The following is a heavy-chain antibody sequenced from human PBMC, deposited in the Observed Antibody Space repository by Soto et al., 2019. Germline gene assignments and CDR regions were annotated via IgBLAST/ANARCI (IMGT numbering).Heavy chain of an antibody. Sequence: QVQLVQSGAEVKKPESSVKVSCKASGGTFRSYAISWVRQAHGQGLEWMGGIIPIFGTANYEQKFQGRVTITADEYTSTAYMGLSSLRSESTSGYYGARDADSSSSEYADDYYGMSFWGQGTTVTFSS. CDR3: ARDADSSSSEYADDYYGMSF. CDR1: GGTFRSYA. V-gene: IGHV1-69*01. CDR2: IIPIFGTA. J-gene: IGHJ6*02. D-gene: IGHD6-6*01.